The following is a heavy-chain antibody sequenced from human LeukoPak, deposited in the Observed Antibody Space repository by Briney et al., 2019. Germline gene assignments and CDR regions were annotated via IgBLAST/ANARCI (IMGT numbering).Heavy chain of an antibody. CDR3: AAIVAEGDYYYYYGMDV. V-gene: IGHV1-24*01. J-gene: IGHJ6*02. CDR1: GYTFTSYY. Sequence: GASVKVSCKASGYTFTSYYMHWVRQAPGKGLEWMGGFDPEDGETIYAQKFQGRVTMTEDTSTDTAYMELSSLRSEDTAVYYCAAIVAEGDYYYYYGMDVWGQGTTVTVSS. CDR2: FDPEDGET. D-gene: IGHD5-12*01.